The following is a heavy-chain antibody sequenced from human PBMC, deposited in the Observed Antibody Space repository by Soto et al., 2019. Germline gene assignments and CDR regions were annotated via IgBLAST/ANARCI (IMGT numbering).Heavy chain of an antibody. CDR1: GGTFSSYR. D-gene: IGHD6-13*01. CDR3: VRDSGAKLSSS. V-gene: IGHV1-69*13. CDR2: IVPIYRTA. Sequence: SVKVSCKASGGTFSSYRINWVRQAPGQGLEWVGGIVPIYRTADYAQKFQGRVTITADESARTSYMGLRSLKPQDTAVYYCVRDSGAKLSSSWGQGTLVTVSS. J-gene: IGHJ4*02.